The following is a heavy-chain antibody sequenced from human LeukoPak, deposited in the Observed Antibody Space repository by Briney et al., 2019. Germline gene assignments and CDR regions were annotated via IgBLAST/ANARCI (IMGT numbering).Heavy chain of an antibody. V-gene: IGHV4-39*01. Sequence: SETLSLTCTVSGGSISSSSYYWGWIRQPLGKGLEWIGSIYYSGSNYYHPSLRSGVTISVYTPKNQFSLKLSSVTAADTAVYYCARRRGWSVDYWGQGTLVTVSS. CDR1: GGSISSSSYY. CDR3: ARRRGWSVDY. CDR2: IYYSGSN. J-gene: IGHJ4*02. D-gene: IGHD6-19*01.